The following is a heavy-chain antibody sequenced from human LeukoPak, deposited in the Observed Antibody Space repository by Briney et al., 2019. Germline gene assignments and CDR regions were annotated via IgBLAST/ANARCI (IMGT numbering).Heavy chain of an antibody. V-gene: IGHV4-34*01. CDR1: GGSFSGYY. CDR3: AREPMKQWLVRGWFDP. D-gene: IGHD6-19*01. CDR2: INHSGGT. J-gene: IGHJ5*02. Sequence: PSETLSLTCAVYGGSFSGYYWSWIRQPPGKGLEWIGEINHSGGTNYNPSLKSRVTISVDTSKNQFSLKLSSVTAADTAVYYCAREPMKQWLVRGWFDPWGQGTLVTVSS.